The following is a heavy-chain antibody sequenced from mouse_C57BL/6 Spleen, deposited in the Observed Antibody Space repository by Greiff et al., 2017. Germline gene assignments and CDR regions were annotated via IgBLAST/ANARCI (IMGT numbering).Heavy chain of an antibody. Sequence: DVKLVESGGGLVKPGGSLKLSCAASGFTFSDYGMHWVRQAPEKGLEWVAYISSGSSTIYYADTVKGRFTISRDNAKNTLFLQMTSLRSEDTAMYYCARKDYDVGWFAYWGQGTLVTVSA. CDR2: ISSGSSTI. D-gene: IGHD2-4*01. J-gene: IGHJ3*01. CDR3: ARKDYDVGWFAY. V-gene: IGHV5-17*01. CDR1: GFTFSDYG.